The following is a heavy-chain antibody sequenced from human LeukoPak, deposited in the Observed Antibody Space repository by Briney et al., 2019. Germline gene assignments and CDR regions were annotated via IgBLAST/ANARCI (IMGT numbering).Heavy chain of an antibody. D-gene: IGHD3-22*01. Sequence: SETLSLTCTVSGDFITGSTYYWGWIRQPPGKGLEWIGIMYYSGSTYSNPSLRSRVTMSADTSKNQFSLNLKSVTAADTAVYYCARQYYDSTGYYYFDYWGQGTLVTVSS. CDR3: ARQYYDSTGYYYFDY. CDR1: GDFITGSTYY. J-gene: IGHJ4*02. V-gene: IGHV4-39*01. CDR2: MYYSGST.